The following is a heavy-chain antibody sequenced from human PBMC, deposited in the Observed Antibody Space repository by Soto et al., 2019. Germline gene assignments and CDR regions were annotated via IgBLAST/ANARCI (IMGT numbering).Heavy chain of an antibody. V-gene: IGHV4-61*01. J-gene: IGHJ4*02. CDR3: ARDFAYFDS. D-gene: IGHD3-3*01. Sequence: SETLSLTCTVSGGSFKSGSYSWSWIRQPPGKGLEWIGYVYHTGRTSYNPSLKSRASISMDTSKNQFSLNLDSVTAADTAVYFCARDFAYFDSWGQGTLVTVSS. CDR1: GGSFKSGSYS. CDR2: VYHTGRT.